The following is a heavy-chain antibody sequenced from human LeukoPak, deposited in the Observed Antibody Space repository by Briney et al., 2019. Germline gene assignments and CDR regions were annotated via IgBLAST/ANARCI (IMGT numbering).Heavy chain of an antibody. V-gene: IGHV4-61*08. CDR2: IYYSGST. CDR1: GGSISSGGYY. D-gene: IGHD1-7*01. J-gene: IGHJ6*02. Sequence: SETLSLTCTVSGGSISSGGYYWSWIRQHPGKGLEWIGYIYYSGSTNYNPSLKSRVTISVDTSKNQFSLKLSSVTAADTAVYHCARDNWNYGSSMDVWGQGTTVTVSS. CDR3: ARDNWNYGSSMDV.